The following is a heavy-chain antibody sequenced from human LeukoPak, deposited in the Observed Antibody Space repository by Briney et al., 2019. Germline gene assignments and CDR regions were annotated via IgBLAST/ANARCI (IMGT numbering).Heavy chain of an antibody. J-gene: IGHJ4*02. D-gene: IGHD6-19*01. V-gene: IGHV4-34*01. Sequence: SETLSLTCAVYGGSFSGYYWSWIRQPPGKGLEWIGSIYYSGSTYYNPSLKSRVTISVDTSKNQFSLKLSSVTAADTAVYYCARRASSEFDYWGQGTLVTVSS. CDR2: IYYSGST. CDR1: GGSFSGYY. CDR3: ARRASSEFDY.